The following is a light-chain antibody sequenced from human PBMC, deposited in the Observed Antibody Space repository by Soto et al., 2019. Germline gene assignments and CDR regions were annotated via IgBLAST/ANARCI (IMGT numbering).Light chain of an antibody. CDR2: KAS. Sequence: DIQMTQSPSTLSASVGDRVTITCRASQSISSYLAWYQQKPGKAPKLLIYKASSLESGVPSRFSGSGSGTEFTLTISSLQPDDFATYHCQQDKTYPTWTFGQGTKVEMK. V-gene: IGKV1-5*03. J-gene: IGKJ1*01. CDR1: QSISSY. CDR3: QQDKTYPTWT.